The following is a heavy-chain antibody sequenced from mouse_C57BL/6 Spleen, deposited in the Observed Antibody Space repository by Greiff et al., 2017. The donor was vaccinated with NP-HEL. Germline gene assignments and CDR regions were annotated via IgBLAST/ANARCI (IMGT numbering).Heavy chain of an antibody. V-gene: IGHV1-50*01. D-gene: IGHD3-3*01. CDR3: ARRRLGVDY. Sequence: QVQLKESGAELVKPGASVKLSCKASGYTFTSYWMQWVKQRPGQGLEWIGEIDPSDSYTNYNQKFKGKATLTVDTSSSTAYMQLSSLTSEDSAVYYCARRRLGVDYWGQGTTLTVSS. J-gene: IGHJ2*01. CDR1: GYTFTSYW. CDR2: IDPSDSYT.